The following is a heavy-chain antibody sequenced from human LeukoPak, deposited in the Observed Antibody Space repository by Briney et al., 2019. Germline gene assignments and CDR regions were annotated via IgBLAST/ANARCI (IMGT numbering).Heavy chain of an antibody. Sequence: SETLSLTCAVYGXSFSGYYWSWIRQPPGKGLEWIGEINHSGSTNYNPSLKSRVTISVDTSKNQFSLKLSSVTAADTAVYYCARGSSGWSDWGQGTLVTVSS. D-gene: IGHD6-19*01. CDR3: ARGSSGWSD. CDR2: INHSGST. J-gene: IGHJ4*02. V-gene: IGHV4-34*01. CDR1: GXSFSGYY.